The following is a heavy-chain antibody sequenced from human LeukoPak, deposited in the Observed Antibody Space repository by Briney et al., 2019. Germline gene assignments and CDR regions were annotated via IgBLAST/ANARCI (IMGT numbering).Heavy chain of an antibody. J-gene: IGHJ3*02. V-gene: IGHV4-59*08. D-gene: IGHD3-10*01. CDR2: IYYSGST. CDR1: GGSMSHYY. CDR3: ARHEGITVNPFDI. Sequence: SETLSLTCTVSGGSMSHYYWDWIRQPPGKGLEWIGYIYYSGSTNYNPSLKSRLTISVDTSKNQFSLGLTSMTAADTAVYYCARHEGITVNPFDIWGQGTMVTVSS.